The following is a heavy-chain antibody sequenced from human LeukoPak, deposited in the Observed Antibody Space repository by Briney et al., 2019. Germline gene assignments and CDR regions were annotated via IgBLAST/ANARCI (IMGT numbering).Heavy chain of an antibody. CDR2: ISAYIGET. V-gene: IGHV1-18*01. Sequence: ASVKVSCKTSGYTFTNYGVSWGRQAPGQGGEWMGWISAYIGETNYAQKFQGRVTMTTDTSTSTAYMELRSLRSDDTAVYYCARDVGSYYGNYFDYWGQGTLVTASS. D-gene: IGHD1-26*01. CDR1: GYTFTNYG. CDR3: ARDVGSYYGNYFDY. J-gene: IGHJ4*02.